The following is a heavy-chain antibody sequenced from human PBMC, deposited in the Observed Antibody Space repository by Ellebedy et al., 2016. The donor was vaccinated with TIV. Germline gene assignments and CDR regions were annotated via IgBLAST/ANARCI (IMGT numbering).Heavy chain of an antibody. V-gene: IGHV3-72*01. CDR3: ARDTTSDY. J-gene: IGHJ4*02. Sequence: GESLKISCAVSGFTFSDHYMDWVRLAPGKGPEWVGRSRNKAKSYTTDYAASVKGRFTISRDDSKNSLYLQMNSLKTEDPAIYYCARDTTSDYWGQGALVTVSS. CDR1: GFTFSDHY. CDR2: SRNKAKSYTT. D-gene: IGHD1-1*01.